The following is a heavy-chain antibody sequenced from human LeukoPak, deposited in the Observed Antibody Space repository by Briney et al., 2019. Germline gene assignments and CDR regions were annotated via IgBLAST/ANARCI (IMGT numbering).Heavy chain of an antibody. CDR2: INHSGST. V-gene: IGHV4-39*07. CDR3: ARVVGSSWTYYYYYYMDV. Sequence: SETLSLTCTVSGGSISSGNYYWGWIRQPPGKGLEWIGEINHSGSTNYNPSLKSRVTISVDTSKNQFSLKLSSVTAADTAVYYCARVVGSSWTYYYYYYMDVWGKGTTVTVSS. D-gene: IGHD6-13*01. J-gene: IGHJ6*03. CDR1: GGSISSGNYY.